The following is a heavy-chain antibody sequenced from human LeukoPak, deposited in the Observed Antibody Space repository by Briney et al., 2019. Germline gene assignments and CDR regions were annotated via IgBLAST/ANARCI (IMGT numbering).Heavy chain of an antibody. CDR2: IKQDGRAK. J-gene: IGHJ4*02. CDR3: ARTIREQWLTIDY. Sequence: GGSLRLSCAASGFTFSDYWLKWVRQAPGKGLEWVCNIKQDGRAKYYVESVKGRCTISRDNAKNSLYLHMNTLRAEDTAVYYCARTIREQWLTIDYSGQGALVTFSP. D-gene: IGHD6-19*01. CDR1: GFTFSDYW. V-gene: IGHV3-7*04.